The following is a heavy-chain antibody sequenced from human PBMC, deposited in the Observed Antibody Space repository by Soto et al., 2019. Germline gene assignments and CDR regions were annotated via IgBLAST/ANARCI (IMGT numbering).Heavy chain of an antibody. Sequence: QVQLQESGPGLVKPSQTLSLTCTVSGGSISSAGYYWTWIRQQPGKGLEWIGYIYYSGSTYYNPSLKSRVTISVDTSKNQFSLKLSSVTAADTAVYYCAREVVVPADTYYYYGMDVWGQGTTVTVSS. D-gene: IGHD2-2*01. J-gene: IGHJ6*02. CDR3: AREVVVPADTYYYYGMDV. V-gene: IGHV4-31*03. CDR1: GGSISSAGYY. CDR2: IYYSGST.